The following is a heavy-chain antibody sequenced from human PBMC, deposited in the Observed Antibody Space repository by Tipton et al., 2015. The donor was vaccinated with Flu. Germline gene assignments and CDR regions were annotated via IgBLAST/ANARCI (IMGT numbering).Heavy chain of an antibody. D-gene: IGHD6-6*01. Sequence: CAASGFTFSTYVMSWVRQAPGKGLEWVSAISGNGGSTYYADSVKGRFTISRDNSKNTLSLQMNSLRAEDTAVYYCAKWRGSTSSSSDDWGQGTLVTVSS. CDR3: AKWRGSTSSSSDD. CDR2: ISGNGGST. CDR1: GFTFSTYV. J-gene: IGHJ4*02. V-gene: IGHV3-23*01.